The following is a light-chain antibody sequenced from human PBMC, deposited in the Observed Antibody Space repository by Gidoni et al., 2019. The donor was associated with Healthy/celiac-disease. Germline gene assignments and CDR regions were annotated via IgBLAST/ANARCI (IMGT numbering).Light chain of an antibody. CDR2: AAS. Sequence: DIKMTQSPSSLSASVGDRVTITCRASQSISSYLNCYQQTPGKAPKLLIYAASSLQSGVPSRFSDSGSGTDFTLTIISLHPKDFATYYCQQSYSTPTTFGGGTKVEIK. CDR3: QQSYSTPTT. J-gene: IGKJ4*01. V-gene: IGKV1-39*01. CDR1: QSISSY.